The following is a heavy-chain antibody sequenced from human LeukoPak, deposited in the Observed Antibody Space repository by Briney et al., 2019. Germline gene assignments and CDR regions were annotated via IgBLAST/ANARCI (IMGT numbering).Heavy chain of an antibody. Sequence: GGSLRLSCAASGFTFRSYWMHWVRQAPGKGLVWVSRINSDGSSTNYADSVRGRFTISRDNAKNTLYLQMNSLRAEDTAVYYCASSILAASDYWGQGTLVTVSS. V-gene: IGHV3-74*01. CDR3: ASSILAASDY. CDR1: GFTFRSYW. J-gene: IGHJ4*02. CDR2: INSDGSST. D-gene: IGHD3-9*01.